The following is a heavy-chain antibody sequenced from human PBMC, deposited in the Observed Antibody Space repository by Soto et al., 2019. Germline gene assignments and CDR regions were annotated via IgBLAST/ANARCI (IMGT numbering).Heavy chain of an antibody. CDR1: GGSISSGDYY. J-gene: IGHJ4*02. CDR3: ARYVDTAMVFDY. V-gene: IGHV4-30-4*01. D-gene: IGHD5-18*01. Sequence: SETLSLTCTVSGGSISSGDYYWSWIRQPPGKGLEWIGYIYYSGSTYYNPSLKSRVTISVDTSKNQFSLKLSSVTAADTAVYYCARYVDTAMVFDYWGQGTLVTGSS. CDR2: IYYSGST.